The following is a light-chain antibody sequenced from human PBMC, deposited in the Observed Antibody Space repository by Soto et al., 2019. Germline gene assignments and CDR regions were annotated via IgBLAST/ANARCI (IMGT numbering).Light chain of an antibody. CDR1: QSVTGSY. J-gene: IGKJ2*01. CDR2: GAS. Sequence: EIVLTQSPGTLSLSPGERATLSCRASQSVTGSYLAWYQQKPGQAPRLLIYGASSRATGIPDRFSGSGSGTDFTLTICRLEPEDFAVYYCQQYGSSPLYTFGQGTKLEIK. CDR3: QQYGSSPLYT. V-gene: IGKV3-20*01.